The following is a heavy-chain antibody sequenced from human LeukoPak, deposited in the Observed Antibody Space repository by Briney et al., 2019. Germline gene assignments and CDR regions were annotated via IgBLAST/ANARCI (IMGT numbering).Heavy chain of an antibody. D-gene: IGHD2-2*01. J-gene: IGHJ6*03. V-gene: IGHV1-2*02. CDR2: INPNSGGT. Sequence: GASVKVSCKASGYTFTGYYMHWVRQAPGQGLEWMGWINPNSGGTNYAQKFQGRVTMTRDTSISTAYMELSRLRSDDTAVYYCARDFSIARTPIASSTSGDYYYMDVWGKGTTVTISS. CDR1: GYTFTGYY. CDR3: ARDFSIARTPIASSTSGDYYYMDV.